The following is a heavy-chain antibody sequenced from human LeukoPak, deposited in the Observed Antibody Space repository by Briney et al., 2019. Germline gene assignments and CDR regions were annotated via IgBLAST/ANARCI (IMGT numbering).Heavy chain of an antibody. Sequence: SETLSLTCTVSGGSISSYYWGWIRQPPGKGLEWIGSIYYSGSTYYNPSLKSRVTVSVDTSRNQFSLKLSSVTAADTAVYYCARGRSGLGFDYWGQGTLVTVSS. J-gene: IGHJ4*02. D-gene: IGHD6-25*01. CDR1: GGSISSYY. V-gene: IGHV4-39*01. CDR2: IYYSGST. CDR3: ARGRSGLGFDY.